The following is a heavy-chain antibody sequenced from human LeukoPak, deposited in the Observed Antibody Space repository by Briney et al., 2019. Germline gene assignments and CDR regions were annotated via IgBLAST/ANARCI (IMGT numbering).Heavy chain of an antibody. CDR3: ARDQTPFV. CDR2: IKHDGSEK. J-gene: IGHJ4*02. Sequence: PGGSLRLSCAASGFTFSIYWTTWVRQAPGKGLEWVANIKHDGSEKYYVDSVKGRFTISRDNAKNSLYLQMNSLRAEDTAVYYCARDQTPFVWGQGTLVTVSS. CDR1: GFTFSIYW. V-gene: IGHV3-7*01.